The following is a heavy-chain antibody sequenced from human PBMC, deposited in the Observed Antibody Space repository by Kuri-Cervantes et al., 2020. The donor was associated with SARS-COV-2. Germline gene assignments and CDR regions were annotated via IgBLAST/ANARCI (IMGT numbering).Heavy chain of an antibody. Sequence: GGSLRLSCAASGFTFYNAWMSWVRQAPGKGLEWVGRIKSKTDGGTTDYAAPVKGRFTISRDDSKNTLYLQMNSLKTEDTAVYYCTTDQVAGSYCSSTSCYEDYWGQGTLVTVSS. D-gene: IGHD2-2*01. V-gene: IGHV3-15*01. CDR2: IKSKTDGGTT. CDR3: TTDQVAGSYCSSTSCYEDY. CDR1: GFTFYNAW. J-gene: IGHJ4*02.